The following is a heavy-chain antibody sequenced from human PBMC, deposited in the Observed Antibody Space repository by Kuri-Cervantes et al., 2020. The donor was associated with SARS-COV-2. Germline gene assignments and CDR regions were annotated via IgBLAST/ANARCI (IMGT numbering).Heavy chain of an antibody. Sequence: ETLSLTCAASGFTFSSYAMNWVRQAPGKGLEWASSISSSSSYIYYADSVKGRFTISRDNAKNSLYLQMNSLRAEDTAVYYCAREIWYSSSLHYFDYWGQGTLVTVSS. J-gene: IGHJ4*02. V-gene: IGHV3-21*01. CDR3: AREIWYSSSLHYFDY. CDR2: ISSSSSYI. CDR1: GFTFSSYA. D-gene: IGHD6-13*01.